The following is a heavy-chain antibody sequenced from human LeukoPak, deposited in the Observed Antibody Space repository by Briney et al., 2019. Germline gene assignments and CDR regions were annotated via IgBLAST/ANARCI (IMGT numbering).Heavy chain of an antibody. CDR1: GFTFSNYA. V-gene: IGHV3-23*01. Sequence: GGSLRLSCAASGFTFSNYAMSWLRQAPGKGLEWVSTMSNTGGGTYYADSVKGRFTISRDNSKNTLHLQMNSLRAEDTAVYYCAREAGVGATVYWGQGTLVTVSS. D-gene: IGHD1-26*01. CDR2: MSNTGGGT. J-gene: IGHJ4*02. CDR3: AREAGVGATVY.